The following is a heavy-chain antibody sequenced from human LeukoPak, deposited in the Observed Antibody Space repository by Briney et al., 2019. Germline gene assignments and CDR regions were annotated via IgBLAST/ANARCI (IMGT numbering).Heavy chain of an antibody. CDR3: ARVSGGLYGDPYYWYFDL. CDR1: GYTFTGYY. J-gene: IGHJ2*01. Sequence: ASAKVSCKASGYTFTGYYMHWVRQAPGQGLEWMGWINPNSGGTNYAQKFQGRVTMTRDTSISTAYMELSRLRSDDTAVYYCARVSGGLYGDPYYWYFDLWGRGTLVTVSS. V-gene: IGHV1-2*02. CDR2: INPNSGGT. D-gene: IGHD4-17*01.